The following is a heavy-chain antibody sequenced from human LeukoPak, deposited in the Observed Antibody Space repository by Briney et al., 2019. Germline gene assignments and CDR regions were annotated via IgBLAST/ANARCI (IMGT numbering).Heavy chain of an antibody. D-gene: IGHD3-10*01. CDR2: IIPGFGTI. J-gene: IGHJ4*02. CDR1: GGTFSSYA. V-gene: IGHV1-69*13. CDR3: ARGPRKGWFGELSYYFES. Sequence: SVKVSCKASGGTFSSYAISWVRQAPGQGLEWMGGIIPGFGTINYAQKFQGRVTITADESTSTAYMDLSSLRSEDTAVYYCARGPRKGWFGELSYYFESWGQGTQVTVSS.